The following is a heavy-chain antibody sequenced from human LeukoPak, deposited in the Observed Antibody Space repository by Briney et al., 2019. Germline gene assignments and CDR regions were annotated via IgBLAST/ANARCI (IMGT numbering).Heavy chain of an antibody. J-gene: IGHJ6*03. CDR1: GFTVSSNY. D-gene: IGHD3-3*01. V-gene: IGHV3-53*01. Sequence: GGTLRLSCAASGFTVSSNYMSWVRQAPGKGLEWVSVIYSGGSTYYADSVKGRFTISRDNSKNTLYLQMNSLRAEDTAVYYCARSLWSGVYYYYYMDVWGKGTTVTVSS. CDR2: IYSGGST. CDR3: ARSLWSGVYYYYYMDV.